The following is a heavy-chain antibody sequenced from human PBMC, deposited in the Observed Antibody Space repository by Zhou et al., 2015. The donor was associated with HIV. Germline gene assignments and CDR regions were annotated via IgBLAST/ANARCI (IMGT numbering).Heavy chain of an antibody. Sequence: QVQLVQSGAEVKKPGASVKVSCKASGGTFSSYAISWVRQAPGQGLEWMGGIIPIFGTANYAQKFQGRVTITADESTSTAYMELSSLRSEDTAVYYCARQRGRVVVAATRAFDIWGQGTMVTVSS. CDR2: IIPIFGTA. D-gene: IGHD2-15*01. J-gene: IGHJ3*02. CDR3: ARQRGRVVVAATRAFDI. CDR1: GGTFSSYA. V-gene: IGHV1-69*13.